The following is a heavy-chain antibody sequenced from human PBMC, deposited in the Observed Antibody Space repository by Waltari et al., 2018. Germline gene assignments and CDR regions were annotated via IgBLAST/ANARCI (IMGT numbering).Heavy chain of an antibody. V-gene: IGHV1-2*06. CDR3: ARVRRQWLVLDY. CDR1: GGTFSSYA. Sequence: QVQLVQSGAEVKKPGSSVKVSCKASGGTFSSYAISWVRQAPGQGLEWMGRINPNSGGTNYAQKFQGRVTMTRDTSISTAYMELSRLRSDDTAVYYCARVRRQWLVLDYWGQGTLVTVSS. D-gene: IGHD6-19*01. J-gene: IGHJ4*02. CDR2: INPNSGGT.